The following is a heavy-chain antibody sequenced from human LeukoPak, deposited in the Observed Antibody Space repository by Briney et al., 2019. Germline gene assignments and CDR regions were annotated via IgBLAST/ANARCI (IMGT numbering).Heavy chain of an antibody. V-gene: IGHV1-2*02. J-gene: IGHJ4*02. Sequence: GASVKVSCKASGYTFTGYYLRWVRQAPGQGLEWMGWINPNSGVTNYAQKFRGRVTLTRDTSITTAYMQLSRLSSDDTAVYYCARDVSRSRDFWGQGTLVTVSS. CDR1: GYTFTGYY. CDR2: INPNSGVT. CDR3: ARDVSRSRDF. D-gene: IGHD2-8*01.